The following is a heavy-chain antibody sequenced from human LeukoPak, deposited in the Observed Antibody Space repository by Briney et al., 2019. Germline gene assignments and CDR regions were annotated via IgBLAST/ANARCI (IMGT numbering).Heavy chain of an antibody. CDR2: ISSSSSHT. Sequence: PGGSLRLSCPASGFTFSNYAMTWVRQAPGKGLEWLSYISSSSSHTSYADSVKGRFTISRDNAKNSLYLLMNSLRAEDTAVHYCARDYYYDSGSSYGMDVWGQGTTVTVSS. V-gene: IGHV3-11*05. CDR3: ARDYYYDSGSSYGMDV. D-gene: IGHD3-10*01. J-gene: IGHJ6*02. CDR1: GFTFSNYA.